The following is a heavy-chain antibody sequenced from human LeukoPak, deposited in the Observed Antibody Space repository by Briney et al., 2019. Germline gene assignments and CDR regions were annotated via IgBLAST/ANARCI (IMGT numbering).Heavy chain of an antibody. Sequence: GGSLRLSCVASGFTSSAFWMSWVRRPPGKGLEWVANIKKDGSEKEYVDSVKGRFSIFRDNAKNSVYLQMNSLRAEDTAVYYCAPFAGVLPGVLLFWGKGTTVIVSS. D-gene: IGHD2-2*01. CDR1: GFTSSAFW. CDR3: APFAGVLPGVLLF. J-gene: IGHJ6*04. CDR2: IKKDGSEK. V-gene: IGHV3-7*01.